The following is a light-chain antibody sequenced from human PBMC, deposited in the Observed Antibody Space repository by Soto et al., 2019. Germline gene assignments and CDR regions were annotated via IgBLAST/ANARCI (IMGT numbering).Light chain of an antibody. Sequence: SYELTQPPSVSVAPGKTAMITCGGNSIGTKSVHWYQQKPGQAPVLVIYYVSDRPSGIPDRFSGSKSGNTATLIISRVAAGDEADYYCQVWDITSDHPVVFGGGTKLTVL. J-gene: IGLJ2*01. CDR1: SIGTKS. CDR3: QVWDITSDHPVV. CDR2: YVS. V-gene: IGLV3-21*04.